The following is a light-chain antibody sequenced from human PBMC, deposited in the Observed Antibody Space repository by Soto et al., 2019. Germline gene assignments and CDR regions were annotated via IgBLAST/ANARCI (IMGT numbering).Light chain of an antibody. CDR3: QRYGSSGT. J-gene: IGKJ1*01. CDR2: GAS. V-gene: IGKV3-20*01. Sequence: EIVLTQSPGTLSLSXXXXXTXSXRASQSVSNNYLAWYQQKPGQAPRLLIYGASNRATGIPDRFSGSGSGTDFTLTISRLEPEDFAVYYCQRYGSSGTFGQGTKVDI. CDR1: QSVSNNY.